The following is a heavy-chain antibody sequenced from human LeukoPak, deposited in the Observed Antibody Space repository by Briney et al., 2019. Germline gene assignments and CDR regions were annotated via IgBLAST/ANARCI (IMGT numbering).Heavy chain of an antibody. J-gene: IGHJ4*02. D-gene: IGHD2-2*01. V-gene: IGHV3-48*01. CDR2: ISSSSSTI. Sequence: PGGSLRLSCAASGFTFSSYSMNWVRQAPGKGLDWVSYISSSSSTIYYADSVKGRFTISRDNSKNTLYLQMNSLRAEDTAVYYCAREVNGYCSSTSCWGQGTLVTVSS. CDR1: GFTFSSYS. CDR3: AREVNGYCSSTSC.